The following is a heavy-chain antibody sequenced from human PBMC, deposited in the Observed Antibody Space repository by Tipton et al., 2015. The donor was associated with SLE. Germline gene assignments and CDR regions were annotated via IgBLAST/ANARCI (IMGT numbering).Heavy chain of an antibody. CDR2: IYYSGST. CDR1: GGSISSYY. J-gene: IGHJ4*02. Sequence: TLSLTCTVSGGSISSYYWSWIRQPPGKGLEWIGYIYYSGSTNYNPSLKSRVTISVDTSKNQFSLKLSSVTAADTAVYYCAREGGGSPTGFDYWGQGTLVTVSS. V-gene: IGHV4-59*01. D-gene: IGHD2-15*01. CDR3: AREGGGSPTGFDY.